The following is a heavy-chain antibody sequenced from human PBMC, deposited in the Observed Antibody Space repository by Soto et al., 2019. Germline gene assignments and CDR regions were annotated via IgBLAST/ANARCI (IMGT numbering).Heavy chain of an antibody. J-gene: IGHJ4*02. CDR2: ISGNGGST. Sequence: GSLRLSCAASVFTFSSYAMSWVRQAPGRGLEWVSIISGNGGSTYYAASVKGRFTISRGNTKNTLYLQMDSLTAEDAAVYYCAKGSEFSNSYTLDFDFWGQGALVTVSS. D-gene: IGHD6-6*01. V-gene: IGHV3-23*01. CDR1: VFTFSSYA. CDR3: AKGSEFSNSYTLDFDF.